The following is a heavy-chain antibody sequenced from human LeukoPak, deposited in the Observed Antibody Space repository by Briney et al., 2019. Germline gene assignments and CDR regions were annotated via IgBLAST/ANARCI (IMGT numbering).Heavy chain of an antibody. D-gene: IGHD3-9*01. J-gene: IGHJ5*02. CDR2: IYSGGST. V-gene: IGHV3-53*01. CDR3: ARDNPILRYFDWSRGPANWFDH. CDR1: GFTLSSNY. Sequence: GGSLRLSCAASGFTLSSNYMSWVRQAPGKGLEWVSVIYSGGSTYYPDSVKGRFTISRDNSKNTLYLQMNSLRAEDTAVYYCARDNPILRYFDWSRGPANWFDHWGQGTLVTVSS.